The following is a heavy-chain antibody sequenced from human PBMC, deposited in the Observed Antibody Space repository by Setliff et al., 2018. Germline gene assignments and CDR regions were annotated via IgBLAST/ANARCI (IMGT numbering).Heavy chain of an antibody. CDR3: ARGGGRFRQLGAPGVHTFDI. CDR1: DGSISNAY. Sequence: SETLSLTCTVSDGSISNAYWSWIRQSPGKGLEWIGYIYDTGSTNSDPSLKSRVTISVDTSKKQYSLNLSSVTAADTAVYYCARGGGRFRQLGAPGVHTFDIWGQGTMVTVSS. J-gene: IGHJ3*02. D-gene: IGHD1-1*01. V-gene: IGHV4-4*08. CDR2: IYDTGST.